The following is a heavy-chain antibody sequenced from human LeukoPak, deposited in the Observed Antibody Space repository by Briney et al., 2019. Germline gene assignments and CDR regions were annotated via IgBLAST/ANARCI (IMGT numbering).Heavy chain of an antibody. D-gene: IGHD6-13*01. V-gene: IGHV1-69*13. CDR1: GYTFTSYD. CDR2: IIPIFGTA. Sequence: ASVKVSCRASGYTFTSYDINWVRQATGQGLEWMGGIIPIFGTANYAQKLQGRVTITADESTSTAYMELSSLRSEDTAVYYCARDRGSSWAGDYYYYYMDVWGKGTTVTISS. CDR3: ARDRGSSWAGDYYYYYMDV. J-gene: IGHJ6*03.